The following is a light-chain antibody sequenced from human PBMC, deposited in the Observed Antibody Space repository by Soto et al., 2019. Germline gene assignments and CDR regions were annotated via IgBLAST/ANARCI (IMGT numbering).Light chain of an antibody. J-gene: IGKJ1*01. CDR1: QNITNY. V-gene: IGKV3-11*01. CDR3: QQYGGSPRT. Sequence: VVFTQSPATLSLSPGKRATLSCRASQNITNYLIWYQHKPGQAPRLLIYDVSNRATGIPARFSGSGSGTDFTLTISRLEPEDFAVYYCQQYGGSPRTFGQGTKVDIK. CDR2: DVS.